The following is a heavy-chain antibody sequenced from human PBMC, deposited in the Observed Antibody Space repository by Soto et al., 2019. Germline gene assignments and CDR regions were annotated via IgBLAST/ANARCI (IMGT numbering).Heavy chain of an antibody. D-gene: IGHD3-22*01. CDR3: ARAVLYYDGSGYFIRDAFDI. CDR1: GGSISSSSYY. CDR2: IYYSGST. Sequence: SETLSLTCTVSGGSISSSSYYWGWIRQPPGKGLEWIGSIYYSGSTYYNPSLKSRVTISVDTSKNQFSLKLSSVTAADTAVYYCARAVLYYDGSGYFIRDAFDIWGQGTMVTVSS. V-gene: IGHV4-39*01. J-gene: IGHJ3*02.